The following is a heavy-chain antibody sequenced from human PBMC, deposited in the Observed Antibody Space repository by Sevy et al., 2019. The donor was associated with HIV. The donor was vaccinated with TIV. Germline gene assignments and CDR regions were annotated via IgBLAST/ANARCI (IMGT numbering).Heavy chain of an antibody. CDR1: GFTFSSYA. CDR2: ISGSGGST. J-gene: IGHJ4*02. Sequence: GGSLRLSCAASGFTFSSYAMSWVRQAPGKGLDWVSAISGSGGSTYYADSVKGRFTISRDNSKNTLYLQMNSLRAEDTAVYYCAKEKVSYYYDSSGYYDYWGQGTLVTVSS. V-gene: IGHV3-23*01. CDR3: AKEKVSYYYDSSGYYDY. D-gene: IGHD3-22*01.